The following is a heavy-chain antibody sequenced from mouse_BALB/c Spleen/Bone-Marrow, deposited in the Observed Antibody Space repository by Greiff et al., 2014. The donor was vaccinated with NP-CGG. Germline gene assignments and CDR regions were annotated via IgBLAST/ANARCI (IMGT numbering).Heavy chain of an antibody. CDR2: ISNGGGST. CDR3: ARGLYYRPFAY. CDR1: GFTFSDYY. V-gene: IGHV5-12*02. J-gene: IGHJ3*01. D-gene: IGHD2-14*01. Sequence: EVKVVESGGGLVQPGGSLKLSCATSGFTFSDYYMYWVRQTPEKRLEWVAYISNGGGSTYYPDTVKGRFTISRDNAKNTLYLQMSRLKSEDTAMYYCARGLYYRPFAYWGQGTQVTVSA.